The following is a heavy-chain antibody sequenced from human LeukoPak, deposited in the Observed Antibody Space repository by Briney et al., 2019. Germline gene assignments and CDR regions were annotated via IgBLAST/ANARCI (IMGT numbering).Heavy chain of an antibody. CDR3: TRRSGDDSRGYYDY. J-gene: IGHJ4*02. CDR2: IRTKDDGGTT. V-gene: IGHV3-49*04. CDR1: GFTFGDYV. D-gene: IGHD3-22*01. Sequence: GGSLRLSCTASGFTFGDYVLSWVRQAPGKGLEWVGFIRTKDDGGTTEYAASVIGRFTISRDDSKSIAFLQMNSLKTEDTAVYYCTRRSGDDSRGYYDYWGQGTLVTVSS.